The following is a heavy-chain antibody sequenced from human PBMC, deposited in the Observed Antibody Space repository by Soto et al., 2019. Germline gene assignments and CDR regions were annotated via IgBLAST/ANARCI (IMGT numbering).Heavy chain of an antibody. CDR1: GFTVSSNY. V-gene: IGHV3-53*01. J-gene: IGHJ6*02. D-gene: IGHD6-13*01. CDR3: ARDRAAAGPTKSHWYYYYGMDV. Sequence: GGSLRLSCAASGFTVSSNYMSWVRQAPGKGLEWVSVIYSGGSTYYADSVKGRFTISRDNSKNTLYLQMNSLRAEDTAVYYCARDRAAAGPTKSHWYYYYGMDVWGQGTTVTVSS. CDR2: IYSGGST.